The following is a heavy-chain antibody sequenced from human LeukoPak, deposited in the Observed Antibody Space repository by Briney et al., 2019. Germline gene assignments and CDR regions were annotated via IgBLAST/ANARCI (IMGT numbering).Heavy chain of an antibody. CDR2: INSDGSST. V-gene: IGHV3-74*01. CDR1: GFTFSSYW. J-gene: IGHJ6*02. CDR3: ARSHYYDSSGYFSYYYGLDV. D-gene: IGHD3-22*01. Sequence: PGGSLRLSCAASGFTFSSYWMHWGRQAPGKGLLWVSRINSDGSSTRHADSVKGRFTISRDNAKNTLYLQMNSLRTEDTAVYYCARSHYYDSSGYFSYYYGLDVWGQGTTVTASS.